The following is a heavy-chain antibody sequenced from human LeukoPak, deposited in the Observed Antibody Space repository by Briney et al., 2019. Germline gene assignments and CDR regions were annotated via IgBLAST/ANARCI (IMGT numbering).Heavy chain of an antibody. J-gene: IGHJ3*01. Sequence: SETLSLTCTVSGGSISSGSYYWSWIRQPAGKGLEWIGSIYYSGSTYYNPSLKSRVTISVDTSKNQFSLKLSSVTAADTAVYYCARITDRTIFGEIMHGFDVWGQGTPVTVSS. CDR1: GGSISSGSYY. CDR3: ARITDRTIFGEIMHGFDV. CDR2: IYYSGST. D-gene: IGHD3-3*01. V-gene: IGHV4-39*01.